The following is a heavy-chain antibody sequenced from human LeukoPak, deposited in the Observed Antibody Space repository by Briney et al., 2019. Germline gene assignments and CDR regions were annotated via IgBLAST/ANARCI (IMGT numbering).Heavy chain of an antibody. CDR1: GYTFIGYY. CDR3: ARNFPYYDILTGYTNWFDP. D-gene: IGHD3-9*01. V-gene: IGHV1-2*02. Sequence: RASVKVSCKASGYTFIGYYMHWVRQAPGQGLEWMGWINPNSGGTNYAQKFQGRVTMTRDTSISTAYMELSRLRSDDTAVYYCARNFPYYDILTGYTNWFDPWGQGTLVTVSS. J-gene: IGHJ5*02. CDR2: INPNSGGT.